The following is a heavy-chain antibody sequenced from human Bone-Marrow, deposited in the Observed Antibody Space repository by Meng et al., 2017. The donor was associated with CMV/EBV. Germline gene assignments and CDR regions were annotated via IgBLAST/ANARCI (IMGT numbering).Heavy chain of an antibody. V-gene: IGHV3-23*01. Sequence: GESLKISCAASGFTFSSYAMSWVRQAPGKGLEWVSAISGSGGSTYYADSVKGRFTISRDNAKNTLYLQVNSLTAEDTAVYYCARVVRGDKYGSYYFDYWGQGTLVTVSS. J-gene: IGHJ4*02. CDR3: ARVVRGDKYGSYYFDY. CDR2: ISGSGGST. D-gene: IGHD5-18*01. CDR1: GFTFSSYA.